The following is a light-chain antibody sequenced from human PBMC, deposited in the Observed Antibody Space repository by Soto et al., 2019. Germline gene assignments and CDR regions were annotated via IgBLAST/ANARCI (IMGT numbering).Light chain of an antibody. CDR2: GAS. J-gene: IGKJ1*01. CDR3: QQYGSSRT. Sequence: EIVLTQSPGTLSLSPGERATLSCRASQSFTSNYLAWYQQKPGQAPRLLIYGASNRATGIPDRFSGSGSGTDFTLSISRGGPEECARYYCQQYGSSRTFGQGTKVEIK. CDR1: QSFTSNY. V-gene: IGKV3-20*01.